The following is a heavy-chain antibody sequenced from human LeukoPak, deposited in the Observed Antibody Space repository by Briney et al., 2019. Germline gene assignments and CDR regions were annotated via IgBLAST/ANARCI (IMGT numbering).Heavy chain of an antibody. CDR2: ISNSGST. Sequence: SETLSLTCAVSGASITSTKYFWGWIRQPPGKELELIGIISNSGSTDYNPSLKSRVTISVDTSKNQFSLKLSSVTAADTAVYYCARVGGSGSYSWGQGTLVTVSS. V-gene: IGHV4-39*07. D-gene: IGHD3-10*01. CDR3: ARVGGSGSYS. J-gene: IGHJ4*02. CDR1: GASITSTKYF.